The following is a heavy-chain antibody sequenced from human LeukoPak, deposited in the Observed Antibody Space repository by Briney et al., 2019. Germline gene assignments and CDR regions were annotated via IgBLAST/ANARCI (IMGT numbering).Heavy chain of an antibody. Sequence: PGGSLRLSCAASGFTFSDYYMSWIRQAPGKGLEWVSYISSSGSTIYYAGSVKGRFTISRDNAKNSLYLQMNSLRAEDTAVYYCAREKNVLLCFGEYRGHYWGQGTLVTVSS. J-gene: IGHJ4*02. CDR2: ISSSGSTI. D-gene: IGHD3-10*01. V-gene: IGHV3-11*01. CDR1: GFTFSDYY. CDR3: AREKNVLLCFGEYRGHY.